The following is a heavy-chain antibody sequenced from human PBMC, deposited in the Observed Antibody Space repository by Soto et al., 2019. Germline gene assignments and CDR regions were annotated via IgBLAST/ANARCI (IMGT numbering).Heavy chain of an antibody. D-gene: IGHD3-9*01. Sequence: PGGSLRLSCAASGFGFSSYIMNWVRQAPGKGLEWVSSISSSSTSIYYADSVRGRFTISRDNAKNLLYLQMNNLRAEDTAVYYCARDWYYDILNAYSGMDVWGQGITVTVSS. CDR1: GFGFSSYI. V-gene: IGHV3-21*01. CDR3: ARDWYYDILNAYSGMDV. CDR2: ISSSSTSI. J-gene: IGHJ6*02.